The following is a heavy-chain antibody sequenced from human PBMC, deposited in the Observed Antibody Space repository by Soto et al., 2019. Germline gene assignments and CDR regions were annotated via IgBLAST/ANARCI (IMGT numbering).Heavy chain of an antibody. V-gene: IGHV4-4*02. D-gene: IGHD3-10*01. CDR1: GGSISSSNW. CDR3: ARAGYGSGSHRGWFDP. J-gene: IGHJ5*02. CDR2: IYHSGST. Sequence: QVQLQESGPGLVKPSGTLSLTCAVSGGSISSSNWWSWVRQPPGKGLEWIGEIYHSGSTNYNPSLKRQVTISVYKSKNQFSLKLSSVTAADTAVYYWARAGYGSGSHRGWFDPWGQGTLVTVSS.